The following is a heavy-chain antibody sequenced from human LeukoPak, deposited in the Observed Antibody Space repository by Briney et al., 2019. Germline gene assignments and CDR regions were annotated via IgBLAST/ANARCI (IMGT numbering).Heavy chain of an antibody. D-gene: IGHD7-27*01. CDR2: ISHRGQNT. Sequence: GGSLRLSCAASGFTFTTYGMSWVRQAPGKGLEWVSVISHRGQNTYYADSVKGRFTISRDNSKNTLYLQMNSLRAEDTAVYYCTKDLGSTTSYSDSWGQGILVIVSS. V-gene: IGHV3-23*01. J-gene: IGHJ4*02. CDR1: GFTFTTYG. CDR3: TKDLGSTTSYSDS.